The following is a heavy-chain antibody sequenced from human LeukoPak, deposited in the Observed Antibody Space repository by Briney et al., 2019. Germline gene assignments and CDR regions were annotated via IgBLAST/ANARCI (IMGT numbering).Heavy chain of an antibody. CDR1: GLNFRNYG. CDR2: IWYDGSNQ. V-gene: IGHV3-33*01. Sequence: GRSLRLSCAASGLNFRNYGMHWVRQAPGKGLEWVAVIWYDGSNQYYVDSVKGRFTVSKDNAKNMLYLQMNSLRAEDTAVYYCATDRNGGKYYDYWGQGTLATVSS. J-gene: IGHJ4*02. CDR3: ATDRNGGKYYDY. D-gene: IGHD1-26*01.